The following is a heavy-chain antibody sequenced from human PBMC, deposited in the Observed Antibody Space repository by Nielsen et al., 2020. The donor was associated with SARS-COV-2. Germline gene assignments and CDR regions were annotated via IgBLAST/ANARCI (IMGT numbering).Heavy chain of an antibody. CDR2: IRSKANSYAT. D-gene: IGHD5-24*01. CDR1: GFTFSGSA. V-gene: IGHV3-73*01. Sequence: GGSLRPSCAASGFTFSGSAMHWVRQASGKGLEWVGRIRSKANSYATAYAASVKGRFTISRDDSKNTAYLQMNSLRAEDTAVYYCARDNGRWLQYRNWYFDLWGRGTLVTVSS. J-gene: IGHJ2*01. CDR3: ARDNGRWLQYRNWYFDL.